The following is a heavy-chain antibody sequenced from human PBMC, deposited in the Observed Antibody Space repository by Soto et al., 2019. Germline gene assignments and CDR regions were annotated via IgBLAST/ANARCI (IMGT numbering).Heavy chain of an antibody. Sequence: QVQLVQSGAEVKRPGSSVKVSCKASGDMFRNSAFTWVRQAPGQGLAWMGVIIPLFRKTDVAQNFQGRVTLTADESTSSLYMEVSRLTSEEPAVYYCARARLSNGDPNIYFFYGLDVWGQGTTITVSS. J-gene: IGHJ6*02. CDR3: ARARLSNGDPNIYFFYGLDV. CDR2: IIPLFRKT. D-gene: IGHD3-10*01. CDR1: GDMFRNSA. V-gene: IGHV1-69*01.